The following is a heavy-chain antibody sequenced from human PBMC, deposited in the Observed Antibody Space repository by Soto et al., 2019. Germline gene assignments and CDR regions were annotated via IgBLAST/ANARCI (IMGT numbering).Heavy chain of an antibody. Sequence: SETLSLTCTVSGGPISSGDYYWSWIRQPPGKGLEWIGYIYYSGSTYYNPSLKSRVTISVDTSKNQFSLKLSSVTAADTAVYYCARLLYYYYGMDVWGQGTTVTVSS. D-gene: IGHD2-15*01. CDR3: ARLLYYYYGMDV. CDR1: GGPISSGDYY. CDR2: IYYSGST. V-gene: IGHV4-30-4*01. J-gene: IGHJ6*02.